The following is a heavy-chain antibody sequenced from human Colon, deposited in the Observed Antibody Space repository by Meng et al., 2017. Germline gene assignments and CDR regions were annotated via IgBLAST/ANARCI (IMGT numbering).Heavy chain of an antibody. CDR1: GGSFSGYS. D-gene: IGHD6-19*01. V-gene: IGHV4-34*01. Sequence: QVQPQQWGAGLLKPSGTLSLTCAVYGGSFSGYSWSWIRQPPGKGLEWIGEINHTGNTSYNPSLKSRLTISVDTSKNQFSLNLSSVSAADTALYYCARSVRLGVAGKSGAYWGQGTLVTVSS. CDR3: ARSVRLGVAGKSGAY. J-gene: IGHJ4*02. CDR2: INHTGNT.